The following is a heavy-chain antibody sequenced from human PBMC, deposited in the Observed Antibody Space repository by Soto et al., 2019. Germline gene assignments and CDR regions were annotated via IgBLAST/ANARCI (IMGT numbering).Heavy chain of an antibody. J-gene: IGHJ6*03. CDR2: TYYRSRWYN. D-gene: IGHD6-19*01. V-gene: IGHV6-1*01. CDR3: AGPSSLQWYYMDD. Sequence: SQTLSLTCAISGDSVSSNSAAWNWIRQSPSGGLEWLGRTYYRSRWYNDYAVSVRSRITINPDTSKNQFSLHLNSVTPEDTAVYYCAGPSSLQWYYMDDGGKGTTVTVSS. CDR1: GDSVSSNSAA.